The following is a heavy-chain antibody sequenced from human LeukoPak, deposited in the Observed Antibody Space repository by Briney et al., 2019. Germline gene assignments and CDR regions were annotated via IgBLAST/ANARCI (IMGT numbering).Heavy chain of an antibody. CDR3: ARDPGGWPYYFDY. CDR2: ISYSGST. D-gene: IGHD1-26*01. CDR1: GGSISSYY. Sequence: SEPLSLTCTVSGGSISSYYWSWIRQPPGEGLEWIGYISYSGSTNYNPSLKSRVSISVDTSKNQFSLKLSSVTAADTAVYYCARDPGGWPYYFDYWGQGTLVTVSS. V-gene: IGHV4-59*01. J-gene: IGHJ4*02.